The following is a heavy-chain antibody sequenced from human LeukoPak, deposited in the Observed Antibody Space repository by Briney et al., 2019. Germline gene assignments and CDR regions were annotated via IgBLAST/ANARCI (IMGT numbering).Heavy chain of an antibody. J-gene: IGHJ3*02. CDR3: ASGRTSVEMATGYDAFDI. CDR2: MNPDSGNT. D-gene: IGHD5-24*01. CDR1: GYTFTSYD. V-gene: IGHV1-8*03. Sequence: ASVKVSCKASGYTFTSYDINWVRQATGQGLEWMGWMNPDSGNTGYAQKFQGRVTITRNTSISTAYLELSSLRSEDTAVYYCASGRTSVEMATGYDAFDIWGQGTMVTVSS.